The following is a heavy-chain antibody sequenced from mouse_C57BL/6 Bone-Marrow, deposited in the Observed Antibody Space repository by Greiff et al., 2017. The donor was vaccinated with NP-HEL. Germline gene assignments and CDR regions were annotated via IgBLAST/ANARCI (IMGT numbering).Heavy chain of an antibody. CDR2: IDPSDSYT. Sequence: VQLQQPGAELVMPGASVKLSCKASGYTFTSYWMHWVKQRPGQGLEWIGEIDPSDSYTNYNQKFKGKSTLTVDKSSSTAYMQLSSLTSEDSAVYYCARDYDYPYYAMDYWGQGTSVTVSS. J-gene: IGHJ4*01. V-gene: IGHV1-69*01. CDR1: GYTFTSYW. D-gene: IGHD2-4*01. CDR3: ARDYDYPYYAMDY.